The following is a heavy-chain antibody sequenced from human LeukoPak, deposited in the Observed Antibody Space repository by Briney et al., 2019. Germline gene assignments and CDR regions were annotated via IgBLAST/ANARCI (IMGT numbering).Heavy chain of an antibody. D-gene: IGHD6-19*01. CDR3: AKDRAFLLAGTHAFDI. Sequence: GGSLRLSCAASGFTFSSYAMSWVRQAPGKGLEWVSAISGSDGSTYYADSVKGRFTISRDNSKNTLYLQMNSLRAEDTAVYYCAKDRAFLLAGTHAFDIWGQGTMVTVSS. V-gene: IGHV3-23*01. J-gene: IGHJ3*02. CDR2: ISGSDGST. CDR1: GFTFSSYA.